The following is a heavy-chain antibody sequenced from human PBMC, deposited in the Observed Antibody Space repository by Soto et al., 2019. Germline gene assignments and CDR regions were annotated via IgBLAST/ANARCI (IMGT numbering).Heavy chain of an antibody. D-gene: IGHD3-22*01. CDR1: GYTFTIYG. J-gene: IGHJ4*02. CDR2: ISGYNGTT. Sequence: QVQLVQSGAEVKKPGASVKVSCKASGYTFTIYGISWVRQAPRQGLEWKGWISGYNGTTDYAQNLQDRVTMTTDASTSSVYMELRSLRSDDPAVYYCASVDYCDSSGYYGYWGQGTLITVSS. CDR3: ASVDYCDSSGYYGY. V-gene: IGHV1-18*04.